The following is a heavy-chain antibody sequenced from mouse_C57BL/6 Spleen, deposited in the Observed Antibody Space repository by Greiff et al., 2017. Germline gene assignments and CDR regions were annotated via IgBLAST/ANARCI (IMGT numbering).Heavy chain of an antibody. CDR2: IYPSDSET. CDR3: ARDYGSSDCGFDV. Sequence: QVQLQQPGAELVRPGSSVKLSCKASGYTFTSYWMDWVKQRPGQGLEWIGNIYPSDSETHYNQKFKDKATLTVDKSSSTAYMQLSSLTSEDSAVYYCARDYGSSDCGFDVWGTGTTVTVSS. J-gene: IGHJ1*03. D-gene: IGHD1-1*01. V-gene: IGHV1-61*01. CDR1: GYTFTSYW.